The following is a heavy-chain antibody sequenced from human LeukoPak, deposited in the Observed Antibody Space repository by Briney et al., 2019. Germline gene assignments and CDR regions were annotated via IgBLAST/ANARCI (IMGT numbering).Heavy chain of an antibody. Sequence: GESLKISCKGSGYSFTSYWIAWVRQMPGKGLEWMGIIYPGDSDATYSPSFQGQVTISADKSISTASLQWSSLKASDTAMYYCVVLTDGAFDYWGQGTLVTVSS. CDR1: GYSFTSYW. V-gene: IGHV5-51*01. J-gene: IGHJ4*02. CDR3: VVLTDGAFDY. D-gene: IGHD2-21*02. CDR2: IYPGDSDA.